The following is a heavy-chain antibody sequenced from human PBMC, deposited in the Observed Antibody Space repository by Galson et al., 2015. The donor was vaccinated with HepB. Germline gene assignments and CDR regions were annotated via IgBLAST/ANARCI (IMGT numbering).Heavy chain of an antibody. Sequence: SVKVSCKASGGTFSSYAISWVRQAPGQGLEWMGGIIPIFGTANYAQKFQGRVTITADESTSTAYMELSSLRSEDTAVYYCANMILGYCSSTSCYAEVDYYYYYMDVWGKGTTVTVSS. CDR3: ANMILGYCSSTSCYAEVDYYYYYMDV. CDR1: GGTFSSYA. CDR2: IIPIFGTA. J-gene: IGHJ6*03. D-gene: IGHD2-2*01. V-gene: IGHV1-69*13.